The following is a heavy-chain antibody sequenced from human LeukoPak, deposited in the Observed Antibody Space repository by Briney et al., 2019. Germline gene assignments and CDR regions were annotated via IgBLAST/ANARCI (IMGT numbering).Heavy chain of an antibody. V-gene: IGHV1-2*02. Sequence: ASVKVSCKASGYTFTSYAMNWVRQAPGQGLEWMGWINPNSGGTNYAQKFQGRVTMTRDTSISTAYMELSRLRSDDTAVYYCARDSNPDYDILTGEGYFDYWGQGTLVTVSS. J-gene: IGHJ4*02. CDR3: ARDSNPDYDILTGEGYFDY. CDR2: INPNSGGT. CDR1: GYTFTSYA. D-gene: IGHD3-9*01.